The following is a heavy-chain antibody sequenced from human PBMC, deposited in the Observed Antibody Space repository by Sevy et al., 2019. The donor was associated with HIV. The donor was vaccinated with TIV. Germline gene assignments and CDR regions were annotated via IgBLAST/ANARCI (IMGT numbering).Heavy chain of an antibody. Sequence: GGSLRLSCAASGFTFSSYWMSWVRQAPGKGLEWVANIKQDGSEKYYVDSVKGRITISRDNAKNSLYLQMNSLRAEDTAVYYCTRAPSSGWYYFDYWGQGTLVTVSS. CDR1: GFTFSSYW. J-gene: IGHJ4*02. D-gene: IGHD6-19*01. V-gene: IGHV3-7*03. CDR2: IKQDGSEK. CDR3: TRAPSSGWYYFDY.